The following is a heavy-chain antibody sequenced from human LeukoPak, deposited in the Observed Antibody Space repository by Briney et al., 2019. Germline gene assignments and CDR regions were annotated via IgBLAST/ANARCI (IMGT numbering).Heavy chain of an antibody. CDR1: GFTVSSNY. CDR3: AKSPKTGFLFDY. Sequence: GGSLRLSCAASGFTVSSNYMSWVRRAPGKGLEWVSVIYGGVNTVYADSVQGRFTISRDNSKNTLYLQMNSLRAEDTAVYYCAKSPKTGFLFDYWGKGTLVTVSS. J-gene: IGHJ4*02. V-gene: IGHV3-66*01. CDR2: IYGGVNT. D-gene: IGHD1-1*01.